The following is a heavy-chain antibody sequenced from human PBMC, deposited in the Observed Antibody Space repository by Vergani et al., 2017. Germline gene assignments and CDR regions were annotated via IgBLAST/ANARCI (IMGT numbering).Heavy chain of an antibody. CDR3: ARDCLAAAQSGGYYYYGMDV. D-gene: IGHD6-13*01. CDR2: IYYSGST. J-gene: IGHJ6*02. Sequence: QVQLQESGPGLVKTSETLSLTCTVSGGSISSYYWSWIRQPPGKGLEWIAYIYYSGSTNYNPSLKSRVTISVDTSKNQFSLKLSSVTTADTAVYYCARDCLAAAQSGGYYYYGMDVWGQGTTVTVSS. V-gene: IGHV4-59*01. CDR1: GGSISSYY.